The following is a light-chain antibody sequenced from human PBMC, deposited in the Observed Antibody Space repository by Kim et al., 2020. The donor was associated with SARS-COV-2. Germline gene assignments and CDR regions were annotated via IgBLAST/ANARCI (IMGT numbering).Light chain of an antibody. V-gene: IGLV3-21*04. CDR3: QVWDSSSDHWV. CDR1: NHGSKS. Sequence: AEGSTDKLTRGGNNHGSKSVHWYQQQPGQAPGLVIYYDSGRPSGIPERFYGSNSGNTATLTISRVEAGDEADYYCQVWDSSSDHWVFGGGTQLTVL. CDR2: YDS. J-gene: IGLJ3*02.